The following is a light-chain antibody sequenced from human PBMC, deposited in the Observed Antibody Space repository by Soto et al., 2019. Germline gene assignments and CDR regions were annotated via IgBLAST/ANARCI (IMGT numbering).Light chain of an antibody. CDR3: QHYNSYRT. J-gene: IGKJ1*01. CDR2: KAS. Sequence: DIQMTQSPSTLSASVGDRFTVTCRASQSISSWLAWYQQKPGKAPKLLIYKASSLESGVPSRFSGSGSGTEFTLTISSLQSDDFATYYCQHYNSYRTFGQGTKVDI. V-gene: IGKV1-5*03. CDR1: QSISSW.